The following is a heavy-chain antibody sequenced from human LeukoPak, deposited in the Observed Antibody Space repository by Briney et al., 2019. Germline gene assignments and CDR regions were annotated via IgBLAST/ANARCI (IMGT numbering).Heavy chain of an antibody. CDR2: FNHIYGTT. CDR3: ARRXXWFSWTRLDAFDI. Sequence: SVKVSCKASGGSLKNFAISWVRQAPGQGPEWMGGFNHIYGTTNYAQKFQGRVTITVDDSTNIAYLDLSSLRSDDTALYYCARRXXWFSWTRLDAFDIWGXGTMVXXSS. D-gene: IGHD3-22*01. J-gene: IGHJ3*02. V-gene: IGHV1-69*13. CDR1: GGSLKNFA.